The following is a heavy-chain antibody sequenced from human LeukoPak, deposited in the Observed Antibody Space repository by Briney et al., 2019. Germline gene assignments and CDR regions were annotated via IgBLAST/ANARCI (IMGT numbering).Heavy chain of an antibody. V-gene: IGHV1-69*13. CDR1: GGTLSSSG. Sequence: SVKVSCKASGGTLSSSGISWVRQAPGQGLEWMGGIIPMFGTANYAQKFQGRVTITADESTSTAYMELSSLRSEDTAVYYCARGPFHCSGTSCYYYYFDYWGQGTLVTVSS. CDR3: ARGPFHCSGTSCYYYYFDY. D-gene: IGHD2-2*01. CDR2: IIPMFGTA. J-gene: IGHJ4*02.